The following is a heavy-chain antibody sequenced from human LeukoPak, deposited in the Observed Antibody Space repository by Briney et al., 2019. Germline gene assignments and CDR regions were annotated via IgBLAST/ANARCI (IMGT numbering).Heavy chain of an antibody. CDR3: ARNGLWFGELVYYYYYMDV. V-gene: IGHV3-11*04. CDR2: ISSSGSTI. D-gene: IGHD3-10*01. J-gene: IGHJ6*03. CDR1: GFTFSDYY. Sequence: GGSLRLSCAASGFTFSDYYMSWIRQAPGKGLEWVSYISSSGSTIYYADSVKGRFTISRDNAKNSLYLQMNSLGAEDTAVYYCARNGLWFGELVYYYYYMDVWGKGTTVTVSS.